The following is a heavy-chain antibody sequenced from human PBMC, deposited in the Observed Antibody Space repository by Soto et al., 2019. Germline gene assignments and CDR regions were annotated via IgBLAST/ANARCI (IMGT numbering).Heavy chain of an antibody. J-gene: IGHJ4*02. CDR3: AREGYYYDSSGYGHFDY. CDR2: INHSGST. CDR1: GGSFSGYY. Sequence: ETLSLTCAVYGGSFSGYYWSWIRQPPGKGLEWIWEINHSGSTNYNPSLKSRVTISVDTSKNQFSLKLSSVTAADTAVYYCAREGYYYDSSGYGHFDYWGQGTLVTLSS. V-gene: IGHV4-34*01. D-gene: IGHD3-22*01.